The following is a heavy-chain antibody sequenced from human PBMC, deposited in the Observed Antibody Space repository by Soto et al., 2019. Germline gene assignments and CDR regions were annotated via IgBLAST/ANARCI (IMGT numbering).Heavy chain of an antibody. Sequence: EVQLLESGGGLVQPGGSLRLSCAASGFTFSSYAMRWVRQAPGKGLEWISGISSTGATTYYAYSVKGRFTISRDNSKNTLYRQLNSLRAEDTAVYYCAKNSGTSYPSFDYWGQGTLVTVSS. J-gene: IGHJ4*02. CDR1: GFTFSSYA. CDR2: ISSTGATT. D-gene: IGHD1-1*01. V-gene: IGHV3-23*01. CDR3: AKNSGTSYPSFDY.